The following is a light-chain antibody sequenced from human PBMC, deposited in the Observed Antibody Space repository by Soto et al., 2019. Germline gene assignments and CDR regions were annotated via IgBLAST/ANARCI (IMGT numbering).Light chain of an antibody. CDR2: DDN. Sequence: QSVLTQPPSVSAAPGQTVTVSCSGNSSNIGNSYVSWYQQFPGTAPRLLIYDDNKRPSGIRDRLSGSKSGTSATLAITGLQTGDEAVYYCGTWDSSLTNGRAVFGGGTKLTVL. J-gene: IGLJ3*02. V-gene: IGLV1-51*01. CDR3: GTWDSSLTNGRAV. CDR1: SSNIGNSY.